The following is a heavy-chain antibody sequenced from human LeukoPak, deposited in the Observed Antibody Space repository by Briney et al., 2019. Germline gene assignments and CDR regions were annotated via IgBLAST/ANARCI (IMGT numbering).Heavy chain of an antibody. D-gene: IGHD5-24*01. CDR2: IYYSGST. CDR1: GGSIGSYY. J-gene: IGHJ4*02. CDR3: ARRRGDGYNGVFDY. V-gene: IGHV4-59*08. Sequence: PSETLSLTCTVSGGSIGSYYWSWIRQPPGKGLEWIGYIYYSGSTNYNPSLKSRVTISVDTSKNQFSLKLSSVTAADTAVYYCARRRGDGYNGVFDYWGQGTLVTVSS.